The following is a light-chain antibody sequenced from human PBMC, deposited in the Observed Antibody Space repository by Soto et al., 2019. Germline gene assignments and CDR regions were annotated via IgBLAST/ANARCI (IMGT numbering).Light chain of an antibody. Sequence: DIQMTQSPSSLSTSVGDRVTITCRASQYINNYLNWYQQKPGKAPKLLIFAAYNLQSGVPSRFSGSGSGTDFTLTISSLQPDDFATYYCQHYNSYSEAFGQGTKVELK. J-gene: IGKJ1*01. V-gene: IGKV1-39*01. CDR3: QHYNSYSEA. CDR1: QYINNY. CDR2: AAY.